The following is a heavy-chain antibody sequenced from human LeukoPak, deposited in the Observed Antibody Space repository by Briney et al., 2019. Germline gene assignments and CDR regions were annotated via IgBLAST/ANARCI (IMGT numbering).Heavy chain of an antibody. CDR3: AKARFGEFGRWFDP. D-gene: IGHD3-10*01. Sequence: GGSLRLSCAASGFTFSSYAMSWVRQAPGKGLEWVSAISGSGGSTYYADSAKGRFTISRDNSKNTLYLQMNSLRAEDTAVYYCAKARFGEFGRWFDPWGQGTLVTVSS. CDR1: GFTFSSYA. V-gene: IGHV3-23*01. CDR2: ISGSGGST. J-gene: IGHJ5*02.